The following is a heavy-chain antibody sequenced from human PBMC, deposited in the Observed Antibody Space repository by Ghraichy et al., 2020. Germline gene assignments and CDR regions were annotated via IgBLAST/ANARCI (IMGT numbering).Heavy chain of an antibody. CDR3: ARDLGTLVGSLDY. V-gene: IGHV3-21*01. D-gene: IGHD6-6*01. J-gene: IGHJ4*02. Sequence: GGSLRLSCVASGFTFRNSYMNWVRQAPGKGLEWVASISSGSSYSYYADSVKGRFTLSRDNARNSLFLEMSSLRDEDTAFYYCARDLGTLVGSLDYWGLGALVAVS. CDR1: GFTFRNSY. CDR2: ISSGSSYS.